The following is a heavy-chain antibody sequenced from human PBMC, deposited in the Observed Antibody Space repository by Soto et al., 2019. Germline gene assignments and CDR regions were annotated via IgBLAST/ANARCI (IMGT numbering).Heavy chain of an antibody. Sequence: QVQLVQSGAAVRKPGSSVKVSCKASGGTFTKYAITWVRQAPRQGLEWMGGIVPLPGTTNYAQKFRGRVTISADETTSTAYVELSSLISEDTALYYCASGVGGRGGSSGWPDDAVHVWGQGTRVIVSS. J-gene: IGHJ3*01. CDR1: GGTFTKYA. V-gene: IGHV1-69*01. D-gene: IGHD6-19*01. CDR3: ASGVGGRGGSSGWPDDAVHV. CDR2: IVPLPGTT.